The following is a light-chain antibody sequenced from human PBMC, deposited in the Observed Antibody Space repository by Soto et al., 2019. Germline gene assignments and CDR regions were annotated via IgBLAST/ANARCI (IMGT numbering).Light chain of an antibody. CDR2: AGF. CDR1: QGIRSD. Sequence: DIQMTQSPSSLSAYVGARVTISCRAIQGIRSDLGWFEQKPGKAPKRQIYAGFSLKSGVPSRFSGSGSATELNLTISSLQPEDSATYYCLQHITSPLAFGGGTKVEIK. J-gene: IGKJ4*01. V-gene: IGKV1-17*01. CDR3: LQHITSPLA.